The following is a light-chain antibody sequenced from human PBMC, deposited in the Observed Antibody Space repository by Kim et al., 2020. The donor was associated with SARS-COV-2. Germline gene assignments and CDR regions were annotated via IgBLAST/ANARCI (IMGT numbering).Light chain of an antibody. CDR3: QSADIYGSWV. CDR1: TVPKLY. V-gene: IGLV3-25*03. Sequence: VSPGQTTKITSPGGTVPKLYSYWYQQKPSQAPLLVIYKDTARPSGIPERFSCASSDITVTLTISEVQSEDETDYYFQSADIYGSWVFGGGTQLTVL. J-gene: IGLJ3*02. CDR2: KDT.